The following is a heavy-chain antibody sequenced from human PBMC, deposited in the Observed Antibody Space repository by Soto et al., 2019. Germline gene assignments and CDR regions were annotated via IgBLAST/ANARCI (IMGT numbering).Heavy chain of an antibody. Sequence: GGSLRLSCVASGFTFSSFPMSWVRQAPGKGLEWVSSISGSGGQTNYADSVKGRFTISRDNFMNTVYLQLNSLGAEDTAVYYCAKSAPAALGTGPFDYWGQGT. J-gene: IGHJ4*02. CDR1: GFTFSSFP. CDR3: AKSAPAALGTGPFDY. V-gene: IGHV3-23*01. CDR2: ISGSGGQT. D-gene: IGHD6-13*01.